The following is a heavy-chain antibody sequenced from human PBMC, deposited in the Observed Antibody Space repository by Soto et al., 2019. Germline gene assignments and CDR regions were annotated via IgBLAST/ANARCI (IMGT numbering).Heavy chain of an antibody. Sequence: PSETLSLTCTVSGGSISSGGYYWTWIRQHPGKGLEWIAYIYHSGYTFYNPSLKSRVTMSVDTSKNQFSLKLRFVTAADTAVYYCAKGEGLGYDYYYYAMDVWGQGTTVTVSS. CDR2: IYHSGYT. CDR1: GGSISSGGYY. V-gene: IGHV4-31*03. D-gene: IGHD3-16*01. CDR3: AKGEGLGYDYYYYAMDV. J-gene: IGHJ6*02.